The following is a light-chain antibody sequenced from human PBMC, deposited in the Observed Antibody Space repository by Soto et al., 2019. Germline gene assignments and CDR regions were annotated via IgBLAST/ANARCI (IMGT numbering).Light chain of an antibody. J-gene: IGKJ1*01. V-gene: IGKV1-5*03. Sequence: DIQVTQSPSALSASVGDTVTITCRASQSVENWLAWYQQKPGQAPNVLIYRTSTLKSGVPPRFSGRGSGTEFTLTISSLQPEDSATYYCQQYGQDSRTFGQGTKVDIK. CDR2: RTS. CDR1: QSVENW. CDR3: QQYGQDSRT.